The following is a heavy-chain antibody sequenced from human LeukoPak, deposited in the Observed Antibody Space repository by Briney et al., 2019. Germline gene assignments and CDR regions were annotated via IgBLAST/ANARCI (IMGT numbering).Heavy chain of an antibody. D-gene: IGHD3-10*01. CDR3: SAIFLWFGTPQRGL. J-gene: IGHJ4*02. CDR1: GFTFDDYS. Sequence: GGSLRLSCAASGFTFDDYSMHWVRHGPGKGLEWVGRIKSKTDGGTADYAAPVKGRFTISRDDSKNTLFLQMNSLKTEDTAVYYCSAIFLWFGTPQRGLWGQGTLVTVSS. V-gene: IGHV3-15*01. CDR2: IKSKTDGGTA.